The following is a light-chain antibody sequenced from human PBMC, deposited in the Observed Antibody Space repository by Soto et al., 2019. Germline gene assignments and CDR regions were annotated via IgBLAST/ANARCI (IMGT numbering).Light chain of an antibody. V-gene: IGKV3-15*01. CDR1: QSVSSN. Sequence: IVMTQPPATLAGSAGERATLSGRASQSVSSNLAWYQQKPGQAPRLLIYAASTRATGIPARFSGSGSGTEFTLTISSLQSEDFAVYYCQHYYNWPPWTLGQGTRVDI. CDR3: QHYYNWPPWT. CDR2: AAS. J-gene: IGKJ1*01.